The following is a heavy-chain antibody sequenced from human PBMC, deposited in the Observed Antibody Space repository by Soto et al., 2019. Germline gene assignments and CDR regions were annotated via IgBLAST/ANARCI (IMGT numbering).Heavy chain of an antibody. Sequence: PTLVNPTQTLTLTCTFSGFSLSTSGVGVGWIRQPPGKALEWLALIYWGDDKRYSPSLKSRLSITKDTSKNQVVLTMTNMDPEDTATYYCAAHGSGTYYNPLYNWFDPWGPGTLVTVSS. V-gene: IGHV2-5*02. J-gene: IGHJ5*02. CDR2: IYWGDDK. CDR3: AAHGSGTYYNPLYNWFDP. D-gene: IGHD3-10*01. CDR1: GFSLSTSGVG.